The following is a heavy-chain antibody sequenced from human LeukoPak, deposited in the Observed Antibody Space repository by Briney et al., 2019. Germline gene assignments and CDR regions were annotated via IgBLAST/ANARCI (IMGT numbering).Heavy chain of an antibody. V-gene: IGHV3-53*01. CDR3: AREFRDAFDI. J-gene: IGHJ3*02. D-gene: IGHD3-10*01. CDR1: GFTFSTYN. CDR2: LYSGGGS. Sequence: PGGSLRLSCAASGFTFSTYNMNWVRQAPGKGLEWVSVLYSGGGSYYADSVKGRFTISRDDSWNTLYLQMDNLRGEDTAIYYCAREFRDAFDIWGQGTAVTVSS.